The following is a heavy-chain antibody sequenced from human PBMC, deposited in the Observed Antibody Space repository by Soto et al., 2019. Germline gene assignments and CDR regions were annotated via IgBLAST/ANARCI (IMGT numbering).Heavy chain of an antibody. Sequence: PGGSLRLSCAASGFTFGSYEMNWVRQAPGKGLEWVSYISSSGSTIYYADSVKGRFTISRDNAKNSLYLQMNSLRAEDTAAYYCARLSLDYYDSSGYFDYWGQGTLVTVSS. CDR2: ISSSGSTI. CDR1: GFTFGSYE. D-gene: IGHD3-22*01. CDR3: ARLSLDYYDSSGYFDY. J-gene: IGHJ4*02. V-gene: IGHV3-48*03.